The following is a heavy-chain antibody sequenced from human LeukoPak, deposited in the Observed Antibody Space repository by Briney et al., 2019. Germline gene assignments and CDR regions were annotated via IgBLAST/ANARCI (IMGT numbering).Heavy chain of an antibody. CDR1: GGSISSSSYY. CDR2: IYYSGST. V-gene: IGHV4-39*01. Sequence: SETLSLTCTVPGGSISSSSYYWGWIRQPPGKGLEWLGSIYYSGSTYYNPSLKSRVTISVDTSKNQFSLKLSSVTAADTAVYYCAQSSGWYDYWGQGTLVTVSS. CDR3: AQSSGWYDY. J-gene: IGHJ4*02. D-gene: IGHD6-19*01.